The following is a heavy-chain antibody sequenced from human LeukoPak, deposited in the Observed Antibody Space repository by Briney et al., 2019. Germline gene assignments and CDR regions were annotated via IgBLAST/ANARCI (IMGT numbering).Heavy chain of an antibody. CDR1: GGSISSYY. Sequence: SETLSLTCTVSGGSISSYYWSWIRQPPGKGLEWIGYIYYSGSTNYNPSLKSRVTISVATSKNQFSLKLSSVPAADAAVYYCARSRPYYGIDYWGQGTLVTVSS. CDR3: ARSRPYYGIDY. J-gene: IGHJ4*02. V-gene: IGHV4-59*12. CDR2: IYYSGST. D-gene: IGHD3-10*01.